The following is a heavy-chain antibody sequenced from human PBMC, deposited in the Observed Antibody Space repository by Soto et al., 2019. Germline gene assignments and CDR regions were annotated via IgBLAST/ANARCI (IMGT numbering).Heavy chain of an antibody. J-gene: IGHJ4*02. CDR2: ISYDGSNK. V-gene: IGHV3-30*18. CDR3: AKENQFYDFWSGYYWFDY. D-gene: IGHD3-3*01. CDR1: GFTFSSYG. Sequence: PGGSLRLSCAASGFTFSSYGMHWVRQALGKGLEWVAVISYDGSNKYYADSVKGRFTISRDNSKNTLYLQMNSLRAEDTAVYYCAKENQFYDFWSGYYWFDYWGQGTLVTVSS.